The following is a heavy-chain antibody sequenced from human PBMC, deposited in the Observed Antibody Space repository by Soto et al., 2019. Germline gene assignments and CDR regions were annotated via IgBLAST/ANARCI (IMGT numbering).Heavy chain of an antibody. J-gene: IGHJ5*02. D-gene: IGHD6-19*01. CDR1: GFTFSSYS. CDR2: ISSSSSYI. Sequence: GGSLRLSCAASGFTFSSYSMNWVRQAPGKGLEWVSSISSSSSYIYYADSVKGRFTISRDNAKNSLYLQMNSLRAEDTAVYYCARETVAGSGEEANWFDPWGQGTLVTVSS. V-gene: IGHV3-21*01. CDR3: ARETVAGSGEEANWFDP.